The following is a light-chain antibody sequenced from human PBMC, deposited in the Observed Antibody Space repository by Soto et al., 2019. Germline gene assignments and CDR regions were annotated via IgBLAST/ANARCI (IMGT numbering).Light chain of an antibody. CDR3: QQYNSYSWT. CDR1: QSISSW. Sequence: DIQMTQSPSTLSASVGYRFTITCRASQSISSWLAWYQQKPGKAPKLLIYDASSLESGVPSRFSGSGSGTEFTLTISSLQPDDFATYYCQQYNSYSWTFGQRTKVDIK. J-gene: IGKJ1*01. CDR2: DAS. V-gene: IGKV1-5*01.